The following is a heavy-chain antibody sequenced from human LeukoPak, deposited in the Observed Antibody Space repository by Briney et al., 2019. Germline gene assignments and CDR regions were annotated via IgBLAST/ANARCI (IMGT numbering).Heavy chain of an antibody. Sequence: GGSLRLSCAASGFTFSSYWMSWVRQAPGKGLEWVANIKQDGSEKYYVDSVKGRFTISRDNAKNSLYLQMNSLRAEDTAVYYCARADYDILTGYNDYWGQGTLVTVSS. CDR2: IKQDGSEK. CDR3: ARADYDILTGYNDY. J-gene: IGHJ4*02. V-gene: IGHV3-7*04. CDR1: GFTFSSYW. D-gene: IGHD3-9*01.